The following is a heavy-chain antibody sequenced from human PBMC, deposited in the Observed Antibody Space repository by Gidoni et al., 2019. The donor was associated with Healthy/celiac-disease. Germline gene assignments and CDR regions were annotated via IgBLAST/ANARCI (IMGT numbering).Heavy chain of an antibody. V-gene: IGHV3-30-3*01. Sequence: QVQLVESGGGVVQPGRSLRLSCAASGFTFSSYAMHWVRQAPGKGLEWVAVISYDGSNKYYADSVKGRFTISRDNSKNTLYLQMNSLRAEDTAVYYCARDHSEGEEYYGMDVWGQGTTVTVSS. J-gene: IGHJ6*02. CDR3: ARDHSEGEEYYGMDV. D-gene: IGHD1-26*01. CDR1: GFTFSSYA. CDR2: ISYDGSNK.